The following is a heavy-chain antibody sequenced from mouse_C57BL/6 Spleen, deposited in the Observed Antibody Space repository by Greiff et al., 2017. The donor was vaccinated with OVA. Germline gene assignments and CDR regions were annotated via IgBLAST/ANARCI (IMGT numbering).Heavy chain of an antibody. CDR1: GYTFTSYW. D-gene: IGHD4-1*01. CDR2: IDPSDSET. V-gene: IGHV1-52*01. J-gene: IGHJ2*01. CDR3: ARYWDGGYYFDY. Sequence: QVQLKQPGAELVRPGSSVKLSCKASGYTFTSYWMHWVKQRPIQGLEWIGNIDPSDSETHYNQKFKDKATLTVDKSSSTAYMQLSSLTSEDSAVYYCARYWDGGYYFDYWGQGTTLTVSS.